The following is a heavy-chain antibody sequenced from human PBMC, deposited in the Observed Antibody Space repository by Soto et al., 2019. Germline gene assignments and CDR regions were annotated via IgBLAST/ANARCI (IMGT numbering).Heavy chain of an antibody. Sequence: QVQLVESGGGLVKPGGSLRLSCAASGFTFSDYYMSWIRQAPGKGLEWVSYISSSSSYTNYADSVKGRSTISRDNAKNSLYLQMNSLRAEDTAVYYCAREGAPNYYYYGMDVWGQGTTVTVSS. CDR2: ISSSSSYT. J-gene: IGHJ6*02. CDR3: AREGAPNYYYYGMDV. CDR1: GFTFSDYY. V-gene: IGHV3-11*05.